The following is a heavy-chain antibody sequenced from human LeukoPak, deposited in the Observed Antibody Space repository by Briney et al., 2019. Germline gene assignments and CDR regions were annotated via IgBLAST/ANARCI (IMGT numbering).Heavy chain of an antibody. Sequence: SETLSLTCTVSGDSISTYYWSWIRQPPGKGLEWIGYIYYSESTKYNPSLKSRVTISVDTSKNQFYLKLISVTAADTAVYYCARDDSGSYHQLGVWGQGTTVTVSS. V-gene: IGHV4-59*01. J-gene: IGHJ6*02. D-gene: IGHD1-26*01. CDR3: ARDDSGSYHQLGV. CDR1: GDSISTYY. CDR2: IYYSEST.